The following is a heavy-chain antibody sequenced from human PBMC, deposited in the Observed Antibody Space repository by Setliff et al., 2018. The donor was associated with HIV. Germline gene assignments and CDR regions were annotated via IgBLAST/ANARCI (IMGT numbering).Heavy chain of an antibody. J-gene: IGHJ4*02. CDR2: IYHSGST. CDR1: GYSISSGYY. CDR3: ARYSTLTTNFDY. Sequence: ASETLSLTCTVSGYSISSGYYWGWIRQPPGKGLEWIGSIYHSGSTYYNPDPSLSGRVTISLDTSKNQFSLKLAFVTAADTAVYYCARYSTLTTNFDYWGQGTLVTVSS. V-gene: IGHV4-38-2*02. D-gene: IGHD4-17*01.